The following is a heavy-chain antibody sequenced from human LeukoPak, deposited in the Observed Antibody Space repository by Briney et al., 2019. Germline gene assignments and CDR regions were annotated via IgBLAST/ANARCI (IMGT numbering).Heavy chain of an antibody. J-gene: IGHJ4*02. CDR1: GGSISRGGYY. CDR2: IYYSGST. Sequence: PSQTLSLTCTVSGGSISRGGYYWSWIRQHPVKGLEWIGYIYYSGSTYYNPSLKSRVTISVDTSKNQFSLKLSSVTAADTAVYYCARAPGLSIVGATSGIDYWGQGTLVTVSS. D-gene: IGHD1-26*01. V-gene: IGHV4-31*03. CDR3: ARAPGLSIVGATSGIDY.